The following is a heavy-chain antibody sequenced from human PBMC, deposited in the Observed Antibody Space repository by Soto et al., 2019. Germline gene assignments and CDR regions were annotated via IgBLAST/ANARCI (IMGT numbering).Heavy chain of an antibody. CDR2: TYYRSKWYN. Sequence: SQTLSLTCAISGDSVSSNSAAWNWIRQSPSRGLEWLGRTYYRSKWYNDYAVSVTSRITINPDTSKNQFSLQLNSVTPEDTAVYYCARDPPLYEGADYHYYRKAVSAQRTTVTVSS. CDR1: GDSVSSNSAA. V-gene: IGHV6-1*01. CDR3: ARDPPLYEGADYHYYRKAV. J-gene: IGHJ6*02. D-gene: IGHD1-26*01.